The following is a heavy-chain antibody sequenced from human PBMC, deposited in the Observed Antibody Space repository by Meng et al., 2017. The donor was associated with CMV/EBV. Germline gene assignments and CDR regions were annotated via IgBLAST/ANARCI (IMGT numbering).Heavy chain of an antibody. CDR1: GFTFDDYA. D-gene: IGHD2-15*01. Sequence: GGSLRLSCAASGFTFDDYAMHWVRQAPGKGLEWVSGISWNSGSIGYADSVKGRFTISRDNAKNSLYLQMNSLRAEDTALYYCAKSQGYCGGGSCFIYDYWGQGTLVTVSS. J-gene: IGHJ4*02. V-gene: IGHV3-9*01. CDR3: AKSQGYCGGGSCFIYDY. CDR2: ISWNSGSI.